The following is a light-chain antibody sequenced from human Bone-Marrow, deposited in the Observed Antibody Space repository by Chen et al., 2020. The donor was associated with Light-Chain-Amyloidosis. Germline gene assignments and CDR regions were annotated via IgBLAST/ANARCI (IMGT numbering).Light chain of an antibody. V-gene: IGKV1-5*01. CDR3: QQYYSYPYT. CDR1: QNINRW. Sequence: DIQMTQYPSTLSASVGDSVTITCRAGQNINRWMAWYQQKPGKPPNLLIYDASTLEGGVPSRFSGSDSGTEFTLTISGLQPDDFASYYCQQYYSYPYTFGPGTKLAIK. J-gene: IGKJ2*01. CDR2: DAS.